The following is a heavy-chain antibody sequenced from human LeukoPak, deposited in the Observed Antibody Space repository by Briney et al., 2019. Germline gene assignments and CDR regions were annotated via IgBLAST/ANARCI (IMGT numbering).Heavy chain of an antibody. J-gene: IGHJ6*04. D-gene: IGHD6-19*01. CDR2: INPNSGGT. Sequence: ASVKVSCKASGYTFTGYYMHWVRQAPGRGLEWMGWINPNSGGTNYAQKFQGWVTMTRDTSISTAYMELSRLRSDDTAVYYCARDRGSSGWDTPYYYHGMDVWGKGTTVTVSS. V-gene: IGHV1-2*04. CDR3: ARDRGSSGWDTPYYYHGMDV. CDR1: GYTFTGYY.